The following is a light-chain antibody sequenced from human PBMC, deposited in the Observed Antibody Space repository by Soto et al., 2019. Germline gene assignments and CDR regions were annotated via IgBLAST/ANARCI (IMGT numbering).Light chain of an antibody. Sequence: DIQMTQSPSSLSASVGDRVTITCRASQSISSWLAWYQQKPGKAPKLLIYKASSLESGVPSRFSGSGSGTEFTLTISSLQPDDFATYYCLQYNGYSPRTFGQGTKVDNK. CDR3: LQYNGYSPRT. J-gene: IGKJ1*01. V-gene: IGKV1-5*03. CDR2: KAS. CDR1: QSISSW.